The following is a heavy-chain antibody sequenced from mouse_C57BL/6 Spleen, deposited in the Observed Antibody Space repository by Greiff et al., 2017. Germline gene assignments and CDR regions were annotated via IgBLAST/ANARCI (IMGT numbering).Heavy chain of an antibody. CDR3: ARGYYGSSCFDY. V-gene: IGHV14-3*01. J-gene: IGHJ2*01. CDR2: IDPANGNT. Sequence: EVKLVESVAELVRPGASVKLSCTASGFNIKNTYMHWVKQRPEQGLEWIGRIDPANGNTKYAPKFQGKATITADTSSNTAYLQLSSLTSEDTAIYYCARGYYGSSCFDYWGQGTTLTVSS. D-gene: IGHD1-1*01. CDR1: GFNIKNTY.